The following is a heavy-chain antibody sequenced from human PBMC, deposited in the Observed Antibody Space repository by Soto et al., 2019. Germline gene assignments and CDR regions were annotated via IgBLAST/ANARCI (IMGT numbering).Heavy chain of an antibody. V-gene: IGHV4-34*01. Sequence: VQLQQWGAGLLKPSETLSLTCGVYGGSFSGYYWSWIRQPPGKGLEWIGESNHSGSINYNPSLKSRVTMSIDTSKKQFSLQLRSVTAADTAVYYCAKGPYFFVSWGQGTLLTVSS. CDR3: AKGPYFFVS. CDR2: SNHSGSI. CDR1: GGSFSGYY. J-gene: IGHJ4*02. D-gene: IGHD2-21*01.